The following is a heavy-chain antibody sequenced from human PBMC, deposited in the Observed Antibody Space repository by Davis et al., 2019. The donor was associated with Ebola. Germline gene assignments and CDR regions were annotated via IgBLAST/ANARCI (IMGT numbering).Heavy chain of an antibody. CDR2: ISYDGSNK. D-gene: IGHD3-3*01. V-gene: IGHV3-30-3*02. Sequence: GESLKISCAASGFTFSSYAMHWVRQAPGKGLEWVAVISYDGSNKYYADSVKGRFTISRDNSKNTLYLQMNSLRAEDTAVYYCAKTFGTRVLEWFLGYWGQGTLVTVSS. CDR1: GFTFSSYA. J-gene: IGHJ4*02. CDR3: AKTFGTRVLEWFLGY.